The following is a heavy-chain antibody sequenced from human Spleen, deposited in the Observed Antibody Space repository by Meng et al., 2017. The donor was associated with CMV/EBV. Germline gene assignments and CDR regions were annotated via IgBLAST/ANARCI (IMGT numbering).Heavy chain of an antibody. J-gene: IGHJ3*02. CDR3: AREPGRGAFDM. Sequence: GGSLRLSCAASGFTVSSNYMSWVRQAPGKGLEWVSVISGSGGSTYYADSVKGRFTISRDNTNNTVYLQVNALRAEDTAVYYCAREPGRGAFDMWGQGTMVTVSS. V-gene: IGHV3-53*01. CDR1: GFTVSSNY. D-gene: IGHD3-10*01. CDR2: ISGSGGST.